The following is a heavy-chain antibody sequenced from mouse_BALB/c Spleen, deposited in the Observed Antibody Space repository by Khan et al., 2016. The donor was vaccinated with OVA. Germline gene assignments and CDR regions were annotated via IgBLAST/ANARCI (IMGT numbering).Heavy chain of an antibody. CDR2: IYTGTGST. CDR1: GFIFTSYW. V-gene: IGHV1-76*01. D-gene: IGHD2-4*01. J-gene: IGHJ4*01. CDR3: ARRETMITADAMDY. Sequence: QVQLKESGAELVRPGASVTLSCKTSGFIFTSYWIHWVKQRSGQGLEWIARIYTGTGSTYYNEMFKGQATLTADKSSSNAYMQLSSLEYEDSAVYLCARRETMITADAMDYWGQGTSVTVSP.